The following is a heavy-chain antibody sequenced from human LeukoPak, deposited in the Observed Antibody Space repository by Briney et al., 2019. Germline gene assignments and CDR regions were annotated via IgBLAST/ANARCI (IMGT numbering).Heavy chain of an antibody. V-gene: IGHV3-15*01. Sequence: PGGSLRLSCAASGFSVRTYYMGWVRQVPGKGLEWVGRIKSKTDGATTDYAAPVKGRFIISRDDSESTLYLQMNSLRSEDTAVYYCSVEMPFDYWGQGTLVAVSS. CDR1: GFSVRTYY. CDR3: SVEMPFDY. J-gene: IGHJ4*02. D-gene: IGHD2-2*01. CDR2: IKSKTDGATT.